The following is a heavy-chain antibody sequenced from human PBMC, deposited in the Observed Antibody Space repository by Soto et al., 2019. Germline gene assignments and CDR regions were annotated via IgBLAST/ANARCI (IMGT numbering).Heavy chain of an antibody. Sequence: SETLSLTCTVSGGSISSYYWSWIRQPPGRGLEGIGDIYYSGSTNYNPSLKSRVTISVDTSKNQFSLKLSSVTAADTAVYYCARDNGREQYYDSSGYWYYFDYWGQGTLVTVSS. CDR2: IYYSGST. D-gene: IGHD3-22*01. V-gene: IGHV4-59*01. CDR1: GGSISSYY. J-gene: IGHJ4*02. CDR3: ARDNGREQYYDSSGYWYYFDY.